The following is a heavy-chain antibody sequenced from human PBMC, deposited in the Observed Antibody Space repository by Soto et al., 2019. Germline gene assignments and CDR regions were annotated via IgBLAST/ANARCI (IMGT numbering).Heavy chain of an antibody. V-gene: IGHV4-59*01. Sequence: SETLSLTCTVSGGSISSYYWSWIRQPPGKGLEWIGSIYYSGNTDYNPSLKSRVTISVDTSKNQFSLKLRSVTAADTAMYYCARAPNPWGQGTLVTVSS. CDR1: GGSISSYY. CDR2: IYYSGNT. CDR3: ARAPNP. J-gene: IGHJ5*02.